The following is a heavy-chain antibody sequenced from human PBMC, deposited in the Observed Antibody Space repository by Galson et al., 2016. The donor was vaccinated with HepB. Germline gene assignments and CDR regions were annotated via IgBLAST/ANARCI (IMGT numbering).Heavy chain of an antibody. CDR3: VRGFSHSSPPGP. Sequence: LRLSCAASGFTFSGYAIHWVRQVPGKGLVWVSRMSSDGSDIRYADSVKDRFTISRDDAKNTVHLQMNSLRVEDTAVYYCVRGFSHSSPPGPWGQGILVTVSS. D-gene: IGHD4-11*01. V-gene: IGHV3-74*01. CDR1: GFTFSGYA. J-gene: IGHJ5*02. CDR2: MSSDGSDI.